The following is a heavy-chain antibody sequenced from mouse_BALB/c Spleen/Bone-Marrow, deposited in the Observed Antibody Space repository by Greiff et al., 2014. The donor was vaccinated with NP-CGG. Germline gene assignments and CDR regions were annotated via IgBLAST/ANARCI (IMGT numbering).Heavy chain of an antibody. V-gene: IGHV1S81*02. J-gene: IGHJ2*01. D-gene: IGHD2-1*01. CDR3: ARCYYGNYFDY. CDR1: GYTFTSYW. CDR2: INPSNGRT. Sequence: QVQLQQSGAELVKPGASVKLSCKASGYTFTSYWMHWVKQRPGQGLEWIGEINPSNGRTNYNEKFKSKATLTVDKSSSTAYMQLSSLTSEDSAVYYCARCYYGNYFDYWGRGTTLTVSS.